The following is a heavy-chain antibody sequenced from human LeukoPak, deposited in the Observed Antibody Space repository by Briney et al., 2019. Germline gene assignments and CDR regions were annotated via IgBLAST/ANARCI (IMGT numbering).Heavy chain of an antibody. CDR1: GGSISSSSYY. CDR2: IYYSGST. V-gene: IGHV4-39*01. CDR3: ASSGYYHPFDY. J-gene: IGHJ4*02. Sequence: SETLSLTCTVSGGSISSSSYYWGWIRQPPGKGLEWIGSIYYSGSTYYNPSLKSRVTISVDTSKNQFSLKLSSVTAADTAVYYCASSGYYHPFDYWGQGTLVTVSS. D-gene: IGHD3-22*01.